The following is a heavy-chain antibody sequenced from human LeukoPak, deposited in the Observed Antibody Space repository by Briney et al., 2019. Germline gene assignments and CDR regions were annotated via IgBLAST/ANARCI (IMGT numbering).Heavy chain of an antibody. Sequence: PSETLSLTCTVSGGSISSVIYYWSWIRQPPGKGLEWIGYIYYSGSTNYNPSLKSRVTISVDTSKNQFSLKLSSVTAADTAVYYCARHGARYYYGSGSHLSRNWYFDLWGRGTLVTVSS. D-gene: IGHD3-10*01. CDR1: GGSISSVIYY. V-gene: IGHV4-61*01. J-gene: IGHJ2*01. CDR3: ARHGARYYYGSGSHLSRNWYFDL. CDR2: IYYSGST.